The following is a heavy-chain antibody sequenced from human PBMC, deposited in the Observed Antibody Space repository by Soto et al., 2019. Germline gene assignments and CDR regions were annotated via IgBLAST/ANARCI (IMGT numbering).Heavy chain of an antibody. CDR3: AKARHPDGLWTFDL. V-gene: IGHV3-23*03. J-gene: IGHJ4*02. D-gene: IGHD3-3*01. CDR2: IFPGGST. Sequence: GGSLRLSCAASGFTISTYTMNWVRQAPGKGLEWVAGIFPGGSTYYANSVKGRFTISRDHSQSSVFLQMSSLRDEDTAVYYCAKARHPDGLWTFDLWGQETLVTVS. CDR1: GFTISTYT.